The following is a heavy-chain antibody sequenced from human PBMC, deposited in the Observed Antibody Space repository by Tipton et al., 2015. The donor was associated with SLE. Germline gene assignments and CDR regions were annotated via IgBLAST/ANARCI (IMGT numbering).Heavy chain of an antibody. V-gene: IGHV3-21*03. D-gene: IGHD3-10*01. Sequence: SLRLSCTASGFTFSFYNMNWVRQAPGEGLEWVSSISSTGIYIYNADSLKGRFTISRDNAKNSLYLQMNSLRAEDTAVYYWARDRGPEGSGWYFDLWGRGTLVTVSS. CDR3: ARDRGPEGSGWYFDL. CDR2: ISSTGIYI. J-gene: IGHJ2*01. CDR1: GFTFSFYN.